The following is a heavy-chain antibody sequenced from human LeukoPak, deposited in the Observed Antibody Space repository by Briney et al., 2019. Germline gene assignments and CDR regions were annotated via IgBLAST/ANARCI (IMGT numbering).Heavy chain of an antibody. V-gene: IGHV3-30-3*01. CDR3: ARDQSRWAQVGATSY. J-gene: IGHJ4*02. CDR1: GFTFSSYA. CDR2: ISYDGSNK. D-gene: IGHD1-26*01. Sequence: PGGSLRLSCAASGFTFSSYAMHWVRQAPGKGLEWVAVISYDGSNKYYADSVKGRFTISRDNSKNTLYLQMNSLRAEDTAVYYCARDQSRWAQVGATSYWGQGTLVTVSS.